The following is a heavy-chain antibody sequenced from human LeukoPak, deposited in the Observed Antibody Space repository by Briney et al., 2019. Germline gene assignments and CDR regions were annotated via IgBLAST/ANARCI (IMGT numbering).Heavy chain of an antibody. CDR1: GGSISSGGYY. V-gene: IGHV4-31*02. CDR3: AREGSEDILTGYHP. Sequence: ASETLSLSCTVSGGSISSGGYYWSWIRQHPGKGLEWIGYIYYSGSTYYNPSLKSRVTISVDTSKNQFSLKLSSVTAADTAVYYCAREGSEDILTGYHPWGQGTLVTVSS. J-gene: IGHJ5*02. D-gene: IGHD3-9*01. CDR2: IYYSGST.